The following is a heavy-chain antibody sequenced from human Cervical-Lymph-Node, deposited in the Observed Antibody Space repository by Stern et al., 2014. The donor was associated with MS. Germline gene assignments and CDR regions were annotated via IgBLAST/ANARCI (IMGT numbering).Heavy chain of an antibody. CDR1: GYTFTSYG. D-gene: IGHD6-19*01. Sequence: QVQLLQPGPEVKKPGASVKVSCKASGYTFTSYGISWVRQAPGQGLEWMGWISGSTGNAQYAQNFQGRVTMTTDTSTTTAYMELRSLRSNDTAVYYCARIAVADFAFDYWGQGTLVTVSS. J-gene: IGHJ4*02. CDR3: ARIAVADFAFDY. CDR2: ISGSTGNA. V-gene: IGHV1-18*01.